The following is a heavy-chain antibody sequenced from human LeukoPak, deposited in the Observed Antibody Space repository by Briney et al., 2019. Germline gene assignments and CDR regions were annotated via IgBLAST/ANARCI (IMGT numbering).Heavy chain of an antibody. J-gene: IGHJ5*02. Sequence: SETLSLTCTVSGGSISSYYWSWIRQPPGKGLEWIGYIYYSGSTNYDPSLKSRVTISVDTSKNQFPLKLSSVTAADTAVYYCARAELDGWFDPWGQGTLVTVSS. D-gene: IGHD1-1*01. CDR2: IYYSGST. V-gene: IGHV4-59*01. CDR3: ARAELDGWFDP. CDR1: GGSISSYY.